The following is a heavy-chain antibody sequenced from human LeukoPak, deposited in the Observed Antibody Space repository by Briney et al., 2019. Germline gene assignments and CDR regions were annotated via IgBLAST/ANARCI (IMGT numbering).Heavy chain of an antibody. CDR3: ARGSRWVGATAY. J-gene: IGHJ4*02. CDR2: MNPNSGNT. D-gene: IGHD1-26*01. V-gene: IGHV1-8*01. CDR1: GYTFTSYD. Sequence: GASVKVSCKASGYTFTSYDINWVRQATGQGLGWMGWMNPNSGNTGYAQKFQGRVTMTRNTSISTAYMELSSLRSEDTAVYYCARGSRWVGATAYWGQGTLVTVSS.